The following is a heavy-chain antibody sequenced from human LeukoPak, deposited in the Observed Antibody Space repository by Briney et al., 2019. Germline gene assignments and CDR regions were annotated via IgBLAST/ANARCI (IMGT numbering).Heavy chain of an antibody. Sequence: SETLSLTCAVYGGSFSGYYWSWIRQPPGKGLEWIGEINHSGSTNYNPSLKSRVTISVDTSKNQFSLKLSSVTTADTAVYYCARGGYYGSGSYYIPTYNWFDPWGQGTLVTVSS. CDR2: INHSGST. CDR1: GGSFSGYY. J-gene: IGHJ5*02. V-gene: IGHV4-34*01. D-gene: IGHD3-10*01. CDR3: ARGGYYGSGSYYIPTYNWFDP.